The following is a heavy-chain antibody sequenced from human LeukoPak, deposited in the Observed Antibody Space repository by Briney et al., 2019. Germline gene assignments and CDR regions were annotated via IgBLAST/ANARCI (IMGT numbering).Heavy chain of an antibody. CDR1: GYSISSGFY. V-gene: IGHV4-38-2*02. D-gene: IGHD5-24*01. CDR3: ATNSFQYNWFDP. CDR2: MYHSGST. J-gene: IGHJ5*02. Sequence: SETLSLTCTVSGYSISSGFYWGWIRQPPGKGLEWIGTMYHSGSTYYNPSLKSRVSISVDTSKNQFSLKLSSVTAADTAVYYCATNSFQYNWFDPWGQGTLVTVSS.